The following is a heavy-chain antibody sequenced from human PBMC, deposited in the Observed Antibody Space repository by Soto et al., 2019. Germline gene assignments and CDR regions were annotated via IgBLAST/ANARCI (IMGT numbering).Heavy chain of an antibody. V-gene: IGHV1-69*13. Sequence: SVKVSCKASGVTFSSYAISWVRQAPGQGLEWMGGIIPIFGTANYAQKFQGRVTITADESTSTAYMELSSLRSEDTAVYYCATRSTMVRGVIGYYYYYGMDVWGQGTTVTVSS. CDR3: ATRSTMVRGVIGYYYYYGMDV. CDR2: IIPIFGTA. J-gene: IGHJ6*02. CDR1: GVTFSSYA. D-gene: IGHD3-10*01.